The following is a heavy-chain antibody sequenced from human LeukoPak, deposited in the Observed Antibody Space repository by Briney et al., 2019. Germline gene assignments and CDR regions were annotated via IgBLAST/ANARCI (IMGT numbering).Heavy chain of an antibody. CDR1: GFTFSSYW. J-gene: IGHJ4*02. Sequence: GGSLRLSCAASGFTFSSYWMSWVRQAPGMGLEWVSAISGSGGNTDYADSVEGRFTISRDNSKNMLYLQMNSLRAEDTAIYYCAKDLISSTNYYLDCWGQGTLVTVSS. CDR3: AKDLISSTNYYLDC. V-gene: IGHV3-23*01. CDR2: ISGSGGNT. D-gene: IGHD2-2*01.